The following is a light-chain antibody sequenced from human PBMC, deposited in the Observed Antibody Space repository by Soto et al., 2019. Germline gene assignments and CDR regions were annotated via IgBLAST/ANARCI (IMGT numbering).Light chain of an antibody. V-gene: IGKV3-20*01. J-gene: IGKJ1*01. CDR2: GAS. CDR3: QQYVNLPRT. CDR1: QSVRSS. Sequence: EIVLTQSPGTLSLSPGETATLSCRASQSVRSSLAWYQQKPGQPPRFLIYGASNRATGIPDRFSGSGSATDFTLTITRLEPEDFAVYFCQQYVNLPRTFGQGTKVEIK.